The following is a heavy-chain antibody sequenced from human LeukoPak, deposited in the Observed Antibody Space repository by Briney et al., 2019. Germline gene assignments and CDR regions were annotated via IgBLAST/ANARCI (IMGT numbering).Heavy chain of an antibody. D-gene: IGHD3-10*01. J-gene: IGHJ4*02. CDR2: INPSGGSS. V-gene: IGHV1-46*01. CDR1: GFTFTSYY. CDR3: ARGLDSGSYYKV. Sequence: ASVKVSCKASGFTFTSYYMHWVRQAPRQGLEWVGIINPSGGSSSYAQKSQGRVTMTRDTSTSTVYMELNSLRSEDTAVYYCARGLDSGSYYKVWGQGTLVTVSS.